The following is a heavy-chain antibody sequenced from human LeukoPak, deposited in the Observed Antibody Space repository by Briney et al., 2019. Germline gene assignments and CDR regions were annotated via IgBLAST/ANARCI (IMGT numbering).Heavy chain of an antibody. D-gene: IGHD3-16*02. V-gene: IGHV1-2*02. CDR3: ARRIFGGVLVSPNDY. CDR1: GYTFTGYY. Sequence: ASVKVSCKASGYTFTGYYMHWVRQAPGQGLEWMGWINPNSGGTNYAQKFQGRVTMTRDTSISTAYMELSRLRSDDTAVYYCARRIFGGVLVSPNDYWGQGTLVTVSS. J-gene: IGHJ4*02. CDR2: INPNSGGT.